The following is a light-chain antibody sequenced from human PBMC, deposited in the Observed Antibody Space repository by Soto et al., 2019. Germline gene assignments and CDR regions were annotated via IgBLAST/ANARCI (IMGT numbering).Light chain of an antibody. J-gene: IGKJ3*01. CDR1: QGISKY. Sequence: DIQMTQSPSSLSASVGDRVTITCRASQGISKYLAWYQQKPGKVPKLLIYAASTLQSGVPSRFSGSGSGTDFTLTISSLQPEDVGTYYCQKYGSAPLTFGPVTNVDVK. CDR2: AAS. V-gene: IGKV1-27*01. CDR3: QKYGSAPLT.